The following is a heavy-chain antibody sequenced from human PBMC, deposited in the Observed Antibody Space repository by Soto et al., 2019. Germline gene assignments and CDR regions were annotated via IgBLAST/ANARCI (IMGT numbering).Heavy chain of an antibody. D-gene: IGHD1-7*01. CDR1: GLSFRNYY. CDR2: ISSAGNTK. CDR3: AGTLPFRPLFDY. Sequence: GVSLRLSCAVSGLSFRNYYIHWVRQAPCKGLQWVAVISSAGNTKFYADSVQGRFAMSRDNSRNTAFLEMTTLRNHDSDMYYCAGTLPFRPLFDYGGQGTPVTVSS. J-gene: IGHJ4*02. V-gene: IGHV3-30*09.